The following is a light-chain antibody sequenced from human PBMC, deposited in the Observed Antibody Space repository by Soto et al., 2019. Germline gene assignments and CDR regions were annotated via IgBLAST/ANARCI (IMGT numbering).Light chain of an antibody. V-gene: IGKV3-20*01. J-gene: IGKJ3*01. Sequence: EIVFTQSPGTLSLSPGERATLSCRASQSVSSSYLAWYQQKPGQAPRLLIYGASSRATGIPDRFSGSGSGTDFTLTISRLEPEDFAVYYCHHYGSSPFGPVTKVDI. CDR1: QSVSSSY. CDR3: HHYGSSP. CDR2: GAS.